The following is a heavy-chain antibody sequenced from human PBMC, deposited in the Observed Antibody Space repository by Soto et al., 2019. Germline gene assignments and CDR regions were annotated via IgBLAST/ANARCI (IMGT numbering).Heavy chain of an antibody. CDR3: ASSRSGWYLHYGMDV. D-gene: IGHD6-19*01. CDR1: GYTFTSYG. Sequence: GASVKVSCKASGYTFTSYGISWVRQAPGQGLEWMGWISAYNGNTNYAQKLQGRVTMTTDTSTSTAYMELRSLRSDDTAVYYCASSRSGWYLHYGMDVWGQGTTVTVSS. V-gene: IGHV1-18*01. J-gene: IGHJ6*02. CDR2: ISAYNGNT.